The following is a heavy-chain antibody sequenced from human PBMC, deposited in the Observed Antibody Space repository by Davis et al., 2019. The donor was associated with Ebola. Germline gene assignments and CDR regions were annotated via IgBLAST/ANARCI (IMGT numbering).Heavy chain of an antibody. CDR3: ARVGYCSSTSCWGWFDP. V-gene: IGHV1-46*01. Sequence: ASVKVSCKASGYTFTSYYMHWVRQAPGQGLEWMGIINPSGGSISYAQKFQGRVTMTRDTSTSTVYMELSSLRSEDTAVYYCARVGYCSSTSCWGWFDPWGQGTLVTVSS. J-gene: IGHJ5*02. CDR1: GYTFTSYY. D-gene: IGHD2-2*01. CDR2: INPSGGSI.